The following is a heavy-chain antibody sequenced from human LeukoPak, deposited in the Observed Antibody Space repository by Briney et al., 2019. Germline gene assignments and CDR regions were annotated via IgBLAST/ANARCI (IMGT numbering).Heavy chain of an antibody. CDR3: ARGYYYMDV. CDR1: GYSFNNYW. CDR2: VYPGDSDT. V-gene: IGHV5-51*01. J-gene: IGHJ6*03. Sequence: GESLKISCKSSGYSFNNYWIAWVRQMPGKGLEWMGIVYPGDSDTRYSPSFQGQVTISADKSISTAYLQWSSLKASDTAMYYCARGYYYMDVWGKGTTVTISS.